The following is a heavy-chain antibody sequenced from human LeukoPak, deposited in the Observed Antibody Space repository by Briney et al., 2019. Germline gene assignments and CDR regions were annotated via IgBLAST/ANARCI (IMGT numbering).Heavy chain of an antibody. V-gene: IGHV3-74*01. CDR2: INGDGRNI. Sequence: GGSLRLSCVASGFTFSSYWMHWVHQDPRKGLVWVSRINGDGRNINYADSVRGRFTISRDNAKNSLYLQMNFLRAEDTAVYYCARSPITGTTGRFDYWGQGTLVTVSS. J-gene: IGHJ4*02. CDR1: GFTFSSYW. CDR3: ARSPITGTTGRFDY. D-gene: IGHD1-20*01.